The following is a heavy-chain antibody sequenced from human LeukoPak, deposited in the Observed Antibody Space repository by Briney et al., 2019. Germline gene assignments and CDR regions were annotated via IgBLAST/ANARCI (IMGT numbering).Heavy chain of an antibody. CDR2: IYYSGTT. D-gene: IGHD3-22*01. V-gene: IGHV4-34*11. J-gene: IGHJ6*02. CDR3: ARSYDSRGYYYFGMDV. CDR1: GGSFSGYY. Sequence: PSETLSLTCAVYGGSFSGYYWSWIRQPPGKGLEWIGFIYYSGTTDYNPSLKSRATISLDTSKKQFSLKLNSVTAADTAVYYCARSYDSRGYYYFGMDVWGQGTTVTVSS.